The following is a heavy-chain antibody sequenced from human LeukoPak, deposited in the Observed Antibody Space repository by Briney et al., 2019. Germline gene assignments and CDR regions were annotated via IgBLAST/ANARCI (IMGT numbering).Heavy chain of an antibody. V-gene: IGHV3-30*18. CDR1: GFTFSSYG. Sequence: PGGSLRLSCAASGFTFSSYGMNWVRQAPGKGLEWVAVISSVGGKKYYADSVKGRFTISRDNSKNTLYLQMNSLRAEDTAVYYCAKDRGYYDSSGAEYFQHWGQGTLVTVSS. CDR3: AKDRGYYDSSGAEYFQH. J-gene: IGHJ1*01. D-gene: IGHD3-22*01. CDR2: ISSVGGKK.